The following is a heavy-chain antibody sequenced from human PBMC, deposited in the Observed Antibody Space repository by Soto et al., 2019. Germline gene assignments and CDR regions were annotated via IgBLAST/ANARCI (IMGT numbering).Heavy chain of an antibody. CDR1: GFTFSSYS. Sequence: EVQLVESGGGLVQPGGSLRLSCAASGFTFSSYSMNWVRQAPGKGLEWVSYISSSSNTIYYADSVKGRFTISRDNAKDSLYLQMNCLRAEDTAVYYCARSTYYDMDYWGQGTLVTVSS. J-gene: IGHJ4*02. V-gene: IGHV3-48*01. CDR3: ARSTYYDMDY. CDR2: ISSSSNTI. D-gene: IGHD3-9*01.